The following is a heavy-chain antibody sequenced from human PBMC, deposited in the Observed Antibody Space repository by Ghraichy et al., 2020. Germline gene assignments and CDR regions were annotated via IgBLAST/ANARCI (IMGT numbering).Heavy chain of an antibody. CDR2: ISYDGSNK. CDR1: GFTFSSYA. CDR3: ARGPPLTVTTSEFDC. D-gene: IGHD4-17*01. V-gene: IGHV3-30*04. J-gene: IGHJ4*02. Sequence: GESLRLSCAASGFTFSSYAMHWVRQAPGKGLEWVAVISYDGSNKYYADSVKGRFTISRDNSKNTLYLQMNSLRAEDTAVYYCARGPPLTVTTSEFDCWGQGTLVTVSS.